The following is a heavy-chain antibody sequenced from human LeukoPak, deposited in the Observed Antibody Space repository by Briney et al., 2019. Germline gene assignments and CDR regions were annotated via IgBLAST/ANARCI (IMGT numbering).Heavy chain of an antibody. D-gene: IGHD2-15*01. J-gene: IGHJ4*02. V-gene: IGHV3-23*01. CDR3: ASSLVVVAATPIDY. CDR1: GFTFSSYA. CDR2: LSGAGGNT. Sequence: PGGSLRLSCAASGFTFSSYAMIWVRQAPGKGLEWVSGLSGAGGNTYYADSVKGRFTISRDNSKNTLYLQMNSLRAEDTAVYYCASSLVVVAATPIDYWGQGTLVTVSS.